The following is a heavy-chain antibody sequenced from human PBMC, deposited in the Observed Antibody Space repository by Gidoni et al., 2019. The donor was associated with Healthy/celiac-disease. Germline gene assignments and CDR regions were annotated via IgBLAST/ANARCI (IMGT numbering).Heavy chain of an antibody. CDR3: ARDLKDSSTSCYTGGVDAFDI. J-gene: IGHJ3*02. CDR1: GFTFSSYS. V-gene: IGHV3-48*01. D-gene: IGHD2-2*02. CDR2: ISSSISTI. Sequence: EVQLVESGGGLVQPGGSLRLSCAASGFTFSSYSMNWVRQAPGKGLEWVSYISSSISTIYYADSVKGRFTISRDNAKNSLYLQMNSLRAEDTAVYYCARDLKDSSTSCYTGGVDAFDIWGQGTMVTVSS.